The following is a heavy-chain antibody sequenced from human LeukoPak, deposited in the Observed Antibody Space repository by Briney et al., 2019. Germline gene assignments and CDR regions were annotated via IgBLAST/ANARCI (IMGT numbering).Heavy chain of an antibody. CDR3: AELGITMIGGV. J-gene: IGHJ6*04. CDR2: ISSSGSTI. Sequence: GGSLRLSCAASGFTFSSYSMNWVRQAPGRGLEWVSSISSSGSTIYYADSVKGRFTISRDNAKNSLYLQMNSLRAEDTAVYYCAELGITMIGGVWGKGTTVTISS. CDR1: GFTFSSYS. D-gene: IGHD3-10*02. V-gene: IGHV3-48*04.